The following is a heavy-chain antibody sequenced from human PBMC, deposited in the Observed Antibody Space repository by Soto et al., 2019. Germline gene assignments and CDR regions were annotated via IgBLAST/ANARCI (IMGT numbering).Heavy chain of an antibody. D-gene: IGHD4-17*01. CDR1: GYRFNSYW. CDR3: ARQGINGDYVNYVMDV. V-gene: IGHV5-51*01. CDR2: IYPGDSDT. J-gene: IGHJ6*02. Sequence: PGESLKISCKGSGYRFNSYWIGWVRQMPGKGLEWIGMIYPGDSDTTYSPSFQGQVTMSADKSISTAYLQWSSLKASDSATYYCARQGINGDYVNYVMDVWGQGTTVTVSS.